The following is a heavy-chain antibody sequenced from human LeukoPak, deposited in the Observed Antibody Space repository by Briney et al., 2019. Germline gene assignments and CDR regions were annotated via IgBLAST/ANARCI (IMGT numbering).Heavy chain of an antibody. D-gene: IGHD3-10*01. CDR3: ARGGRPGYYYYYYMDV. V-gene: IGHV3-33*01. Sequence: GGSLRLSCAASGFTFSSYGMHWVRQAPGKGLEWVADIWYDGSNKYYADSVKGRFTISRDNSKNTLYLQMNSLRAQHTAVYYCARGGRPGYYYYYYMDVWGKGTTVTVSS. J-gene: IGHJ6*03. CDR1: GFTFSSYG. CDR2: IWYDGSNK.